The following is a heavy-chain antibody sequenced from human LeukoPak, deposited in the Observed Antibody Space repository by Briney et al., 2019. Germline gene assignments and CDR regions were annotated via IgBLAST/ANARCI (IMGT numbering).Heavy chain of an antibody. V-gene: IGHV3-74*01. CDR3: TRDGQFYDSGNFHSDLDS. D-gene: IGHD3-10*01. CDR1: GFTFSSHW. CDR2: ISFDGSLT. Sequence: GGSLRLSCEASGFTFSSHWMHWVRQAPGKGLFYVSYISFDGSLTNYADSVKGRFTVSRDNSKNMLFLQMDSLRADDTAIYYCTRDGQFYDSGNFHSDLDSWGQGTLVTVS. J-gene: IGHJ1*01.